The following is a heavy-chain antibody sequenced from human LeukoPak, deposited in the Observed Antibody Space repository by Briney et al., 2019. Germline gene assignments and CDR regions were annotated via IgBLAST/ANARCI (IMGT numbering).Heavy chain of an antibody. CDR3: ARARLRGPTQD. D-gene: IGHD1-1*01. V-gene: IGHV4-30-4*01. J-gene: IGHJ4*02. CDR2: VYDDEST. CDR1: GDYMYSGDYY. Sequence: SETLSLTRTVSGDYMYSGDYYCNWVRQAPGKGLEWIGHVYDDESTYYNPSLKNRVCMSVDASEMQFSLRLTSVTAADSGLYYCARARLRGPTQDWSPGTLVTVSS.